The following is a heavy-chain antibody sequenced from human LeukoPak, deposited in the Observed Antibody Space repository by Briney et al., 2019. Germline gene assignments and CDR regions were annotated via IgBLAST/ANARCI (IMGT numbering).Heavy chain of an antibody. J-gene: IGHJ4*02. CDR3: ARDVGSGYYYFGVGDY. CDR1: GFTFSSYA. D-gene: IGHD3-22*01. Sequence: GGSLRLSCAASGFTFSSYAMHWVRQAPGKGLEWVAVISYDGSNKYYADSVKGRFIISRDKSKNTLNLQMNSLRAEDTAVYYCARDVGSGYYYFGVGDYWGQGTLVTVSS. CDR2: ISYDGSNK. V-gene: IGHV3-30-3*01.